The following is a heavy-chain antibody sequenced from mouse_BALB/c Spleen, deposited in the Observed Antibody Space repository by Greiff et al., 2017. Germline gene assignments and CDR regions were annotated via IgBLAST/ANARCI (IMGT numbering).Heavy chain of an antibody. CDR1: GFTFSDYY. J-gene: IGHJ2*01. Sequence: EVKLVESGGGLVKPGGSLKLSCAASGFTFSDYYMYWVRQTPEKRLEWVATISDGGGYTYYPDSVKGRFTISRDNAENNLYLQMSSLKSEDTAMYYCARDGYYGSSYDYFDYWGQGTTLTVSS. CDR2: ISDGGGYT. CDR3: ARDGYYGSSYDYFDY. V-gene: IGHV5-4*02. D-gene: IGHD1-1*01.